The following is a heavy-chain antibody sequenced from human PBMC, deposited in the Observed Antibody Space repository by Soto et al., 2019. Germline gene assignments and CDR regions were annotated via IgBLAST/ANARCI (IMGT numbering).Heavy chain of an antibody. D-gene: IGHD2-2*01. Sequence: QVQLVQSGAEVKKPGASVKVSCKASGYTFTSYALHWVRQAPGRRLEWMGWINAGNGNTKYSQKFQGRVTITRDTSASTAYMELSSLRFEDNAVYYCARGTLPAATTNNWFDPWGQGTLVTVSS. CDR2: INAGNGNT. CDR3: ARGTLPAATTNNWFDP. CDR1: GYTFTSYA. J-gene: IGHJ5*02. V-gene: IGHV1-3*01.